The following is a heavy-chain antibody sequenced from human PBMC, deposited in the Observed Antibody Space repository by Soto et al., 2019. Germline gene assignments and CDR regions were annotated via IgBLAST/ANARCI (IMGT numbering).Heavy chain of an antibody. Sequence: PSETLSLTCTASGGSISSYCWSWIRQPPGKGMEWIGYIYYNGSTNYNPSLKSRVTISVDTSKNQFSLKLSSVTAADTAVYYCARDRPARASGYPLSPPYYYYVMDVWGQGTTVTVSS. CDR3: ARDRPARASGYPLSPPYYYYVMDV. V-gene: IGHV4-59*01. CDR1: GGSISSYC. CDR2: IYYNGST. D-gene: IGHD5-12*01. J-gene: IGHJ6*02.